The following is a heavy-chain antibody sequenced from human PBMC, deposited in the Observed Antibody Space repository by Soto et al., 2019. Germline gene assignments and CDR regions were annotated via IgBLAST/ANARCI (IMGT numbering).Heavy chain of an antibody. Sequence: QVELVESGGGVVQPGRSLRLSCAASGFTFSTYTMYWVRQAPGKGLEWVAGLSNNGINTDYADSVKCRFTIARDNSMHTLHLQMNSLRAEDTAVYFGARERSLSVAAPGYGGQGTLVTSSS. CDR2: LSNNGINT. CDR3: ARERSLSVAAPGY. V-gene: IGHV3-30-3*01. D-gene: IGHD6-19*01. CDR1: GFTFSTYT. J-gene: IGHJ4*02.